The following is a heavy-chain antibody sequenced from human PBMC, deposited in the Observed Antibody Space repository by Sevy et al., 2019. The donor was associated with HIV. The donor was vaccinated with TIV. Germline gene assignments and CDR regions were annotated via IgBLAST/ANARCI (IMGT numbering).Heavy chain of an antibody. CDR1: GYTFTNYY. D-gene: IGHD2-21*02. Sequence: ASVKVSCKASGYTFTNYYIHWVRQAPGQGLQCMGIINPRGGGTNYAQKFQGRVTMTRDMSTNTVYMELSSLRSDDTAVYYCARVDSCGGDCYFFDYWGQGTLVTVSS. CDR2: INPRGGGT. CDR3: ARVDSCGGDCYFFDY. V-gene: IGHV1-46*01. J-gene: IGHJ4*02.